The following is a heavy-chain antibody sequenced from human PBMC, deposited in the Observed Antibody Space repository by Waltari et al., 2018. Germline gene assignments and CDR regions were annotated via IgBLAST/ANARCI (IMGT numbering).Heavy chain of an antibody. Sequence: QVQLQESGPGLVKPSETLSLTCPVSGGPISSCYWTWIRPPAGKGLEWIGRIYTSGSTNYNPSLKSRVTMSVDTSKNQFSLKLSSVTAADTAVYYCARGHSGGSAHSWFDPWGQGTLVTVSS. V-gene: IGHV4-4*07. CDR3: ARGHSGGSAHSWFDP. CDR2: IYTSGST. J-gene: IGHJ5*02. CDR1: GGPISSCY. D-gene: IGHD1-26*01.